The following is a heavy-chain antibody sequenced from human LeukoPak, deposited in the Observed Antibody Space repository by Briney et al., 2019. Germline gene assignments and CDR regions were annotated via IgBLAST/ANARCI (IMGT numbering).Heavy chain of an antibody. Sequence: GGSLRLSCAASGFTFSRNAIHWVRQGPRKGLEWVSYIAHHGSNKYYADSVKGRFTISRDNSKRTLYLQMNSLRADDTAVYYCAKDGSWSCTDWGQGTLVTVSS. CDR3: AKDGSWSCTD. CDR2: IAHHGSNK. V-gene: IGHV3-30*02. CDR1: GFTFSRNA. J-gene: IGHJ4*02. D-gene: IGHD2-8*02.